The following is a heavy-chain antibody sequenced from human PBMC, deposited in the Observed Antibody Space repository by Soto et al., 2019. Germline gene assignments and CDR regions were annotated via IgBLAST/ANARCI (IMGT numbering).Heavy chain of an antibody. CDR1: GGSIFSDD. J-gene: IGHJ5*02. V-gene: IGHV4-59*01. Sequence: PSETLSLTCTVSGGSIFSDDWTWIRQPPGKGLEWIGYISRGGSSRYAPSLKGRVTFSTDTSKNQVSLKLTYVTVADTAFYYCARGYWFDPWGPGTLVTVSS. CDR2: ISRGGSS. CDR3: ARGYWFDP.